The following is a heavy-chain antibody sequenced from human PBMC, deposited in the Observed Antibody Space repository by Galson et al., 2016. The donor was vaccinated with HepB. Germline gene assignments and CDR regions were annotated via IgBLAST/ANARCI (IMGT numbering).Heavy chain of an antibody. CDR3: ARVRSGYSGYANPYYYGMDV. J-gene: IGHJ6*02. D-gene: IGHD5-12*01. CDR2: TYYRSKWYN. V-gene: IGHV6-1*01. CDR1: GDSVSSKSAA. Sequence: CAISGDSVSSKSAAWNWTRQSPSRGLEWLGRTYYRSKWYNDYALSVKSRITINPDTSKNQFSLQLNSVTPEDTAVYYCARVRSGYSGYANPYYYGMDVWGQGTTVTVSS.